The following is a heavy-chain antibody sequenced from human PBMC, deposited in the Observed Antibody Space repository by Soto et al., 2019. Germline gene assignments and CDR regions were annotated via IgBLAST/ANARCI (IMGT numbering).Heavy chain of an antibody. Sequence: GASVKVSCKASGYTFTSYAMHWVRQAPGQRLEWMGWINAGNGNTKYSQKFQGRVTITRNTSVSTAYMELSSLRSEDTAVYYCATSKQWPPPRDYWGQGTLVTVSS. D-gene: IGHD6-19*01. J-gene: IGHJ4*02. CDR2: INAGNGNT. CDR1: GYTFTSYA. CDR3: ATSKQWPPPRDY. V-gene: IGHV1-3*01.